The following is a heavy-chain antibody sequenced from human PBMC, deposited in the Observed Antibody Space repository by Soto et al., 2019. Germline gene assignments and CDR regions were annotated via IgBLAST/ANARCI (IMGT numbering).Heavy chain of an antibody. D-gene: IGHD6-13*01. CDR1: GFSLSTSGMR. Sequence: SGAMLVNPTHTLTLTCTFSGFSLSTSGMRVSWIRQPPGKALEWLARIDWDDDKLYSTSLKTRLTISKDTSKNQVVLTMTNMDPVDTATYYCARSIVAAGNRWFDPWGQGTLVTVSS. V-gene: IGHV2-70*04. J-gene: IGHJ5*02. CDR3: ARSIVAAGNRWFDP. CDR2: IDWDDDK.